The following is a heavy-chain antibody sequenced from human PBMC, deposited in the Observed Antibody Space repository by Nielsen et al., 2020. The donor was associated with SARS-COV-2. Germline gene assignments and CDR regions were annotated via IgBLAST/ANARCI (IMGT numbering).Heavy chain of an antibody. CDR2: ISAYNGNT. D-gene: IGHD3-22*01. Sequence: ASVKVSCKASGGTFSSHAINWVRQAPGQGLEWMGWISAYNGNTKYAQKLQGRVTMTTDTSTSTAYMELRSLRSDDTAVYFCARDEASRGFPSSYYYGMDVWGQGTTVTVSS. CDR3: ARDEASRGFPSSYYYGMDV. CDR1: GGTFSSHA. V-gene: IGHV1-18*01. J-gene: IGHJ6*02.